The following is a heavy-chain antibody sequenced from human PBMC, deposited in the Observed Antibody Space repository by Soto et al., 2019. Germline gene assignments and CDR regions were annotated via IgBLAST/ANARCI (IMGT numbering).Heavy chain of an antibody. CDR2: IYYIGSP. J-gene: IGHJ6*02. D-gene: IGHD3-16*01. V-gene: IGHV4-31*03. CDR1: GAAVSGGGQY. CDR3: ARERVLGDGGGFDV. Sequence: QLQESGPGLLKPSQTLSLTCSVSGAAVSGGGQYWNWVRQLPGKGLGWIGNIYYIGSPDYNPSLKSRVTISLDTSKNQFSLKLISVTAADTAVYYCARERVLGDGGGFDVWGQGTTVSVSS.